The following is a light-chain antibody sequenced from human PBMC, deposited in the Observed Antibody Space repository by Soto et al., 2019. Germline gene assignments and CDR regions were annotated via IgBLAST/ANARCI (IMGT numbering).Light chain of an antibody. CDR3: TSYAGSNFPVV. J-gene: IGLJ2*01. CDR1: SSDIGSYNF. CDR2: DVT. Sequence: QSVLTQPHSASGSPGQSVTISGTGASSDIGSYNFVSWYQQHPDKAPKLLIYDVTQRPSGVPDRFSGSKSGNTASLTVSGLLSEDQADYYCTSYAGSNFPVVFGGGTKVTVL. V-gene: IGLV2-8*01.